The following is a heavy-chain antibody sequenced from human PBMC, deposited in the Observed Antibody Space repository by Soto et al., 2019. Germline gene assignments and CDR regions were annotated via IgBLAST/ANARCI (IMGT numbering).Heavy chain of an antibody. CDR1: GYSFITYW. J-gene: IGHJ3*02. D-gene: IGHD3-10*01. CDR2: IYPGDSDT. V-gene: IGHV5-51*01. CDR3: AMPMVRGVVSGFDI. Sequence: GESLKISCKGSGYSFITYWNGWVRQMPGKGLEWMGIIYPGDSDTRYSPSFQGQVTISADKSISTAYLQWSSLKASDTAMYYCAMPMVRGVVSGFDICGQGTMVTGSS.